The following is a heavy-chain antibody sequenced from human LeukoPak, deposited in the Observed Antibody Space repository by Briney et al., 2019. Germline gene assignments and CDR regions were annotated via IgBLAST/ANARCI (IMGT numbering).Heavy chain of an antibody. J-gene: IGHJ5*02. CDR3: SRNPALVYTGGCKTGFAP. Sequence: ASVKVSCKASGYTFTSYGISWVRQAPGQGLEWMGWISAYNGNTNYAQKLQGRVTMTTDTSTSTAYMELRSLRSDDTAVYYCSRNPALVYTGGCKTGFAPWGREPLVTVSP. D-gene: IGHD6-19*01. CDR1: GYTFTSYG. CDR2: ISAYNGNT. V-gene: IGHV1-18*01.